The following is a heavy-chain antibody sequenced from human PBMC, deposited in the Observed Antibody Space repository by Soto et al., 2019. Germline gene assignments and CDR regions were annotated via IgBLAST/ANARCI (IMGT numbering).Heavy chain of an antibody. CDR2: IYYSGST. Sequence: TLCLTCTVSGGSISSGGYYWSWIRQHPGKGLEWIGYIYYSGSTYYNPSLKSRVTISVDTSKNQFSLKLSSVTAADTAVYYCATVGATWGMDVWGQGTTVTVSS. CDR1: GGSISSGGYY. J-gene: IGHJ6*02. CDR3: ATVGATWGMDV. V-gene: IGHV4-31*03. D-gene: IGHD1-26*01.